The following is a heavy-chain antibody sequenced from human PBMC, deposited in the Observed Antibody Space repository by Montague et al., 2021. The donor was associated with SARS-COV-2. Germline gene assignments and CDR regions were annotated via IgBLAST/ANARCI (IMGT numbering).Heavy chain of an antibody. CDR2: IKKDGREK. CDR3: AREISGGDFDC. V-gene: IGHV3-7*03. D-gene: IGHD3-10*01. CDR1: GFTFSNYW. Sequence: SLRLSCAASGFTFSNYWMSWVRQAPGKGPEWVANIKKDGREKYYLDSVKGRFTISRDNAKNVLFLQVNSLRVEDTAVYYCAREISGGDFDCWGQGTLVTVSS. J-gene: IGHJ4*02.